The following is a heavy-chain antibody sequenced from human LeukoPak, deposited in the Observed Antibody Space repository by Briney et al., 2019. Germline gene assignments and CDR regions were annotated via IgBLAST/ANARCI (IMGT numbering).Heavy chain of an antibody. D-gene: IGHD6-13*01. V-gene: IGHV3-30*02. J-gene: IGHJ5*02. CDR3: AKSGTIAALNWFDP. CDR1: GFTFSSYG. CDR2: IRYDGSNK. Sequence: GGSLRLSCAASGFTFSSYGMHWVRQAPGKGLEWVAFIRYDGSNKYYADSVKGRFTISRDNSKNTLYLQMNSLRAEDTAVYYCAKSGTIAALNWFDPWSQGTLVTVSS.